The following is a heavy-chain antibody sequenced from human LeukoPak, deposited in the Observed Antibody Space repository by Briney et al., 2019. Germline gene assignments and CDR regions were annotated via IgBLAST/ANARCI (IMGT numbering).Heavy chain of an antibody. D-gene: IGHD2-21*02. V-gene: IGHV3-74*01. CDR2: VNSDGSGT. J-gene: IGHJ4*02. Sequence: GGSLRLSCAASGFTFSRYSMHWVRQAPGKGLVWVSHVNSDGSGTDYADSVKGRFTISRDNSKNTLYLQMNSLRAEDTAVYYCAKDRVVVTAILFDYWGQGTLVTVSS. CDR3: AKDRVVVTAILFDY. CDR1: GFTFSRYS.